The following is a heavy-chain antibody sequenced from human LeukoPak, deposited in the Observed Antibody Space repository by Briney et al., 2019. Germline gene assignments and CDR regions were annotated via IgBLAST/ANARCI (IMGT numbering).Heavy chain of an antibody. V-gene: IGHV1-46*01. Sequence: ASVKVSCKASGYTFTSYYMHWVRQAPGQGLEWMGIINPSGGSTSYAQKFQGRVTMTRNTSISTAYMELSSLRSEDTAVYYCARALWLDCSGGSCPPDAFDIWGQGTMVTVSS. CDR2: INPSGGST. J-gene: IGHJ3*02. D-gene: IGHD2-15*01. CDR3: ARALWLDCSGGSCPPDAFDI. CDR1: GYTFTSYY.